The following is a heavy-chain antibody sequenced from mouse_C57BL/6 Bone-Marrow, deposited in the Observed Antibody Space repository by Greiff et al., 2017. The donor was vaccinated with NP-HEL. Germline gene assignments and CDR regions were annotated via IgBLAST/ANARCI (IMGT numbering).Heavy chain of an antibody. Sequence: VQLQQSGPELVKPGASVKISCKASGYAFSSSWMNWVKQRPGKGLEWIGRIYPGDGDTNYNGKFKGKATLTADKSSSTAYMQLSSLTSEDSAVYFCARLDYGRDYWGQGTTLTVSS. D-gene: IGHD1-1*01. V-gene: IGHV1-82*01. CDR1: GYAFSSSW. CDR3: ARLDYGRDY. CDR2: IYPGDGDT. J-gene: IGHJ2*01.